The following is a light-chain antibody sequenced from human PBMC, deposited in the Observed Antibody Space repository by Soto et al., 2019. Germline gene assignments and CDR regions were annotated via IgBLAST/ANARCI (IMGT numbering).Light chain of an antibody. V-gene: IGKV3-20*01. J-gene: IGKJ4*01. CDR3: QQFSSYPLT. CDR1: QTMSSDY. CDR2: GAS. Sequence: EIVMTQSPATLSVSPGERATLSCRASQTMSSDYLAWYQQKPGQPPRLLIYGASSRAAGIPDRFSGGGSGTDFTLTISRLEPEDFAVYCQQFSSYPLTFGGGTKVDIK.